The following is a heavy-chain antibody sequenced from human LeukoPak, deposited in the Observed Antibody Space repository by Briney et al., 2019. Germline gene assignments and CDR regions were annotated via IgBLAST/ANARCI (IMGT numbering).Heavy chain of an antibody. CDR1: GFTFSDYY. D-gene: IGHD2-2*01. CDR2: ISSSGSTI. J-gene: IGHJ6*02. CDR3: ARVHCSSTSCYYYYYYGMDV. V-gene: IGHV3-11*01. Sequence: PGGSLRLSCAASGFTFSDYYMSWIRQAPGKGLEWVSYISSSGSTIYYADSVKGRFTISRDNAKNSLYLQMNSLRAEDTAVYYCARVHCSSTSCYYYYYYGMDVWGQGTTVTVSS.